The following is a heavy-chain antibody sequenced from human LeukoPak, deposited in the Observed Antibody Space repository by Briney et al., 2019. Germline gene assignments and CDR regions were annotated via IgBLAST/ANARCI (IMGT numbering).Heavy chain of an antibody. CDR2: IYCSGST. D-gene: IGHD3-3*01. CDR1: GGSISTYY. V-gene: IGHV4-59*01. J-gene: IGHJ4*02. Sequence: SETLSLTCSVSGGSISTYYWTWIRQPPGKGLEWIGYIYCSGSTNYNPSLKSRVTISLDTSKNQFSLKLSSVTAADTAVYYCARAILSGYPDSWGQGTLVIVFS. CDR3: ARAILSGYPDS.